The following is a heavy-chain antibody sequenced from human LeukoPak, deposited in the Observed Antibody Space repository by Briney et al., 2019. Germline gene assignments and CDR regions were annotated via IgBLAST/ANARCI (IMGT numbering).Heavy chain of an antibody. J-gene: IGHJ3*02. CDR2: INPDGSQR. CDR3: ARDPAYGALDI. V-gene: IGHV3-7*01. CDR1: GFTFSNSY. D-gene: IGHD2-21*01. Sequence: GGSLRLSCAASGFTFSNSYMSWVRQAPGKGLEWVAIINPDGSQRSFVDSVKGRFAISRNNARNSLFLQMNSLSAEDTDVYYCARDPAYGALDIWGQGTTVTVSS.